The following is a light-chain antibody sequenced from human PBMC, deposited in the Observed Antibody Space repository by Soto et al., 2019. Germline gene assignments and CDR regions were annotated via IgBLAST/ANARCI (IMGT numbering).Light chain of an antibody. V-gene: IGKV3-11*01. CDR1: QSVSTT. CDR3: QHRSNWLA. J-gene: IGKJ4*01. CDR2: DAS. Sequence: EIVMTQSPATLCVSPVQRASLSCRASQSVSTTVAWYHQKPGQAPRLLIYDASNRATGIPARFSGSGSGTDFTLTITSLEPEDFAVYYCQHRSNWLAFGGGTKVDIK.